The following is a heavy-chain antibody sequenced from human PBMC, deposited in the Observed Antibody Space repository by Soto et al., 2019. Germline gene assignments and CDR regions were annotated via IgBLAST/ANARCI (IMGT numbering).Heavy chain of an antibody. J-gene: IGHJ5*02. CDR1: GGSISSYY. Sequence: PSETLSLTCTVSGGSISSYYWSWIRQPPGKGLEWIGYIYYSGSTNYNPSLKSRVTISVDTSKNQFSLKLSSVTAADTAVYYCARDSIFGHYNWFDPWGQGTLVTVSS. CDR3: ARDSIFGHYNWFDP. CDR2: IYYSGST. V-gene: IGHV4-59*01. D-gene: IGHD3-3*01.